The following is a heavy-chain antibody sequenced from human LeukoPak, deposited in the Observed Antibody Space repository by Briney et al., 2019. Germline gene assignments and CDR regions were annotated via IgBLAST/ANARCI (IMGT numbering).Heavy chain of an antibody. V-gene: IGHV3-7*01. Sequence: TGGSLRLSCAASGFTFSNYWMAWVRQAPGKGLEWVANIKQDGSERYYVDSVKGRFTISRDNAKNSLYLQMNSLRGEDTALYYCATSAAGFDYWGQGALVTVSS. D-gene: IGHD6-13*01. J-gene: IGHJ4*02. CDR1: GFTFSNYW. CDR2: IKQDGSER. CDR3: ATSAAGFDY.